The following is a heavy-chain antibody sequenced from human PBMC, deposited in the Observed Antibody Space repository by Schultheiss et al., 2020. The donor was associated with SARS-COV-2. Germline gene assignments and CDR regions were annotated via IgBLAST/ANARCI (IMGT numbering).Heavy chain of an antibody. J-gene: IGHJ6*03. V-gene: IGHV3-30*04. CDR2: ISYDESNK. CDR3: ARIRLYSSSSLFRGYYYYMDV. CDR1: GFTFSSYA. D-gene: IGHD6-6*01. Sequence: GGSLRLSCAASGFTFSSYAMSWIRQAPGKGLEWVAVISYDESNKYYADSVKGRFTISRDNAKNSLYLQMNSLRAEDTAVYYCARIRLYSSSSLFRGYYYYMDVWGKGTTVTVSS.